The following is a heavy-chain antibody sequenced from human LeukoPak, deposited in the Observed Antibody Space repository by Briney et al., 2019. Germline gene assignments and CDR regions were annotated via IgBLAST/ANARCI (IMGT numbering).Heavy chain of an antibody. Sequence: SETLSLTCTVSGGSISSSSYYWGWIRQPPGKGLEWIGSIYYSGSTYYNPSLKSRVTISVDTSKNQFSLKLSSVTAADTAVYYCARDLKNAFDIWGQGTMVTVSS. CDR3: ARDLKNAFDI. CDR2: IYYSGST. J-gene: IGHJ3*02. CDR1: GGSISSSSYY. V-gene: IGHV4-39*07.